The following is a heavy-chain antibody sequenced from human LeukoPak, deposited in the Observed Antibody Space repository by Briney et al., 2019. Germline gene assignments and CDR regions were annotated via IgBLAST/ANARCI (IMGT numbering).Heavy chain of an antibody. CDR2: ISYDGSNK. V-gene: IGHV3-30*18. J-gene: IGHJ4*02. CDR1: GFTFSSDG. D-gene: IGHD1-26*01. CDR3: AKISSFRTGASGSYHY. Sequence: GGSLRLSCAASGFTFSSDGMHWVRQAPGKGLECGAVISYDGSNKYYADSVQGRFTISRDNSKNTPYLQMNSLRAEDTAVYYCAKISSFRTGASGSYHYWGQGTLVTVSS.